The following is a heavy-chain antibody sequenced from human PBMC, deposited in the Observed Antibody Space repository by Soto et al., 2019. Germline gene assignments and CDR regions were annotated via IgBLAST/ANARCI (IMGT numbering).Heavy chain of an antibody. CDR2: INTGDGNT. CDR1: GYTFTTYA. Sequence: ASVKISCKASGYTFTTYAMHWVRQAPGQRPEWMGWINTGDGNTKYSQNFQGRVTITTDTSASTVYMELSSLRSEDTALYYCARIFTGFYPHYFDYWGQGALVTVSS. V-gene: IGHV1-3*04. D-gene: IGHD3-9*01. CDR3: ARIFTGFYPHYFDY. J-gene: IGHJ4*02.